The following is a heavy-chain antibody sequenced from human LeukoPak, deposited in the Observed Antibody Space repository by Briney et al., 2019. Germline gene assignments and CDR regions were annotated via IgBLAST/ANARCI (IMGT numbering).Heavy chain of an antibody. CDR1: GGSISSRSCH. CDR2: INYGGST. V-gene: IGHV4-39*01. D-gene: IGHD6-13*01. J-gene: IGHJ4*02. CDR3: ARRRVAAAGNEFDY. Sequence: ASETLSLTCTVSGGSISSRSCHWGWIRQPPGKGLEWIGSINYGGSTYYNPSFQSRITISVDTSKNQFSLKLSSVTATDTAVYYCARRRVAAAGNEFDYWGQGTPVTVSS.